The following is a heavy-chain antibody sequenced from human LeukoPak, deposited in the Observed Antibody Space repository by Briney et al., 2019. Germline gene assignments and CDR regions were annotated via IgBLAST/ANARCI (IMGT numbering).Heavy chain of an antibody. Sequence: SETLSLTCTVSGYPISSGYYWGWIRQPPGKGLEWIGSIYHSGSTYYNPSLKSRVTISVDTSKNQFSLKLSSVTAADTAVYYCARDQYCSGGSCYSRAYYYYGMDVWGQGTTVTVSS. V-gene: IGHV4-38-2*02. CDR2: IYHSGST. CDR1: GYPISSGYY. D-gene: IGHD2-15*01. CDR3: ARDQYCSGGSCYSRAYYYYGMDV. J-gene: IGHJ6*02.